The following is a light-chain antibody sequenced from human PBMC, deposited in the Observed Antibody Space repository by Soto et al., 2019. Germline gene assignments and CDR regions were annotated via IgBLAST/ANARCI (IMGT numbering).Light chain of an antibody. CDR1: QSVSSSY. CDR2: GAS. CDR3: QQYGSSPGYT. Sequence: EIVLTQSPGTLSLSPGERATLSCRASQSVSSSYLAWYQQKPGQAPRLLIYGASSRATGIPDRFSGSGSGTDFTLTISRLEPEDFAVYYCQQYGSSPGYTFVQGTKLESK. V-gene: IGKV3-20*01. J-gene: IGKJ2*01.